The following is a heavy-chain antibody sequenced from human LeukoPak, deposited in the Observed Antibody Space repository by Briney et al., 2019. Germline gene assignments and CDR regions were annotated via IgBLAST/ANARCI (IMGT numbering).Heavy chain of an antibody. CDR1: GGSISSGDYY. D-gene: IGHD5-12*01. J-gene: IGHJ5*02. V-gene: IGHV4-30-4*01. Sequence: PAQTLSLTCTLSGGSISSGDYYWGWIRQPPGKGLERFGYIYYSGSTYYHPPLKSRVTISVDTSKNQFSLKLSSVTAADTAVYYCARQEYSGYDSANWFDPWGQGTLVTVSS. CDR2: IYYSGST. CDR3: ARQEYSGYDSANWFDP.